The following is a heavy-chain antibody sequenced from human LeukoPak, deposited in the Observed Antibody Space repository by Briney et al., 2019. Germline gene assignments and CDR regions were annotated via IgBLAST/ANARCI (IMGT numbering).Heavy chain of an antibody. CDR2: VNSDGSDT. J-gene: IGHJ4*02. Sequence: LTGGSLRLSCAASGFTFTSFWMHWVRHAPGKGLVWVSRVNSDGSDTYYADSVKGRFTISRDNAKNTVYLQMNSLRREDMAVYYCVEGPRSTSSPYWGQGTLVTVSS. V-gene: IGHV3-74*01. CDR3: VEGPRSTSSPY. CDR1: GFTFTSFW. D-gene: IGHD2-2*01.